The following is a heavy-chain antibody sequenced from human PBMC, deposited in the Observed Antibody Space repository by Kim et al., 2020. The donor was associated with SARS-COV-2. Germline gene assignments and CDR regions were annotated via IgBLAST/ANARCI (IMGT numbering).Heavy chain of an antibody. Sequence: DSVKGRFTISRDNSKNTLYLQMNSLRAEDTAVYYCARVWLKYSSSWYLYYWGQGTLVTVSS. J-gene: IGHJ4*02. V-gene: IGHV3-30*01. D-gene: IGHD6-13*01. CDR3: ARVWLKYSSSWYLYY.